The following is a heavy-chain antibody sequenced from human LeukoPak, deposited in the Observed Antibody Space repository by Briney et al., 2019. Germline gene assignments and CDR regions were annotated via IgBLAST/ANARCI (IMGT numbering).Heavy chain of an antibody. Sequence: PSETLSLTCAVYGGSFSGYYWSWIRQPSGKGLEWIGEINHSGSTNYNPSLKSRVTISVDTSKNQFSLKLSSVTAADTAVYYCASFKASEGATYFDYWGQGTLVTVSS. V-gene: IGHV4-34*01. CDR3: ASFKASEGATYFDY. CDR1: GGSFSGYY. D-gene: IGHD1-26*01. CDR2: INHSGST. J-gene: IGHJ4*02.